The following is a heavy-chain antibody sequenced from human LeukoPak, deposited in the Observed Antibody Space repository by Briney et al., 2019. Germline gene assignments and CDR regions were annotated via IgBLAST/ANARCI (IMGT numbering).Heavy chain of an antibody. CDR2: ISGSGAST. J-gene: IGHJ4*02. CDR3: ARDKIGGSMAGSNFDY. D-gene: IGHD6-19*01. Sequence: GGSLRLSCAASGFTFSSYAMSWVRQAPGKGLEWVSDISGSGASTYYADSVKGRFTISRDNAKNSLYLQMNSLRAEDTAVYYCARDKIGGSMAGSNFDYWGQGTLVTVSS. V-gene: IGHV3-23*01. CDR1: GFTFSSYA.